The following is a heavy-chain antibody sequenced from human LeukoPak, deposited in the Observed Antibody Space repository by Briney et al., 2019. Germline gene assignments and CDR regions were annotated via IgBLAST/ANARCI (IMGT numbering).Heavy chain of an antibody. CDR2: IIPIFGTA. V-gene: IGHV1-69*05. D-gene: IGHD3-22*01. J-gene: IGHJ4*02. Sequence: SVKVSCKASGGTFGSYAISWVRQAPGQGLEWMGGIIPIFGTANYAQKFQGRVTITTDESTSTAYMELSSLRSEDTAVYYCARENDSSGTFDYWGQGTLVTVSS. CDR1: GGTFGSYA. CDR3: ARENDSSGTFDY.